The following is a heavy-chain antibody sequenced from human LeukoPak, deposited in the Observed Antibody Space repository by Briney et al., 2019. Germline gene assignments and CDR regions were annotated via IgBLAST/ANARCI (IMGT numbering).Heavy chain of an antibody. Sequence: GGSLRLSCVVSGFSFSSYWMSWVRQAPGKGLEWVASVSGGGRSKYYIDAVKGRFTVSRDNSKNTVYLQMSSLRTVDTAIYYCARVRFGTEWYSSDAFAFWGQGTMVTVAS. CDR1: GFSFSSYW. J-gene: IGHJ3*01. V-gene: IGHV3-23*01. CDR2: VSGGGRSK. D-gene: IGHD3-3*01. CDR3: ARVRFGTEWYSSDAFAF.